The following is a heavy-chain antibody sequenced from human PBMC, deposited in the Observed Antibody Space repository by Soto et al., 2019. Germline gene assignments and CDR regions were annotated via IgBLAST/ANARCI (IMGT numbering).Heavy chain of an antibody. CDR1: GYTFTSYA. CDR2: INAGNGNT. CDR3: ARVISLSYCSGGSCPYYYYGMDV. Sequence: ASVKVSCQASGYTFTSYAMHWVRQAPGQRLEWMGWINAGNGNTKYSQKFQGRVTITRDTSASTAYMELSSLRSEDTAVYYCARVISLSYCSGGSCPYYYYGMDVWGQGTTVTVSS. D-gene: IGHD2-15*01. J-gene: IGHJ6*02. V-gene: IGHV1-3*01.